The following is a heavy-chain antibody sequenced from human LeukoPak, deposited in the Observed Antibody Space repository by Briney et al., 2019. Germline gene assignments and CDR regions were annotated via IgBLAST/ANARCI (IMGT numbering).Heavy chain of an antibody. Sequence: GGSLRLSCAAFGFTFSGSAMHWARQASGKGLEWVGRIRSKANSYATAYAASVKGRFTISRDDSKNTAYLQMNSLKTEDTAVYYCTRLVVLLPGDSSGHRIHAFDIWGQGTMVTVSS. V-gene: IGHV3-73*01. CDR2: IRSKANSYAT. D-gene: IGHD3-22*01. J-gene: IGHJ3*02. CDR1: GFTFSGSA. CDR3: TRLVVLLPGDSSGHRIHAFDI.